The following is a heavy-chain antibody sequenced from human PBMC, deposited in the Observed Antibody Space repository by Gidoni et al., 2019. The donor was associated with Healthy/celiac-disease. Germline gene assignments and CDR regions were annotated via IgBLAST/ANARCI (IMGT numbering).Heavy chain of an antibody. CDR2: ISYDGSNK. CDR3: AKDLAGEDY. D-gene: IGHD4-17*01. V-gene: IGHV3-30*18. CDR1: GFTFSSYG. Sequence: QVQLVESGGGVVQPGRSLRLSCAASGFTFSSYGMHWVRQAPGTGLEWVAVISYDGSNKYYADSVKGRFTISRDNSKNTLYLQMNSLRAEDTAVYYCAKDLAGEDYWGQGTLVTVSS. J-gene: IGHJ4*02.